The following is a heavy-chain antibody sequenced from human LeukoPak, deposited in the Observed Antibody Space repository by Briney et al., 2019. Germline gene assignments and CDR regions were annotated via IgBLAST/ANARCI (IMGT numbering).Heavy chain of an antibody. CDR1: GGSISSSSYY. V-gene: IGHV4-39*07. CDR2: IYYSRST. J-gene: IGHJ3*02. CDR3: ARGVDCSDFAFDI. Sequence: TSETLSLTCTVPGGSISSSSYYWGWIRQPPGKGLEWIGSIYYSRSTYYNPSLKSRVTISLDTSKSQFSLKLSSVTAADTAVYFCARGVDCSDFAFDIWGQGTMVTVSS. D-gene: IGHD2-15*01.